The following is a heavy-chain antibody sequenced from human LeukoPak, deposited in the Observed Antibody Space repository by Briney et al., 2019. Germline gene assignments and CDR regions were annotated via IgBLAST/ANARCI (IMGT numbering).Heavy chain of an antibody. V-gene: IGHV3-30*04. CDR1: GFTFSSYA. CDR3: ARADIVVVVAACFDY. CDR2: ISYDGSNK. D-gene: IGHD2-15*01. J-gene: IGHJ4*02. Sequence: GGSLRLSCAASGFTFSSYAMHWVRQAPGKGLDWVAVISYDGSNKYYADSVKGRFTISRDNSKNTLYLQMNSLRAEDTAVYYCARADIVVVVAACFDYWGQGTLVTVSS.